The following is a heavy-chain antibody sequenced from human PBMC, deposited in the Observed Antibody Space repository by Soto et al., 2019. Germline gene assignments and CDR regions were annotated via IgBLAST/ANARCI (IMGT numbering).Heavy chain of an antibody. V-gene: IGHV5-10-1*01. D-gene: IGHD5-18*01. Sequence: SGYSFTSYWISWVRQMPGKGLEWMGRIDPSDSYTNYSPSFQGHVTISADKSISTAYLQWSSLKASDTAMYYCASYTDTAMVRITQYYYYGMDVWGQGTTVTVSS. CDR3: ASYTDTAMVRITQYYYYGMDV. J-gene: IGHJ6*02. CDR1: GYSFTSYW. CDR2: IDPSDSYT.